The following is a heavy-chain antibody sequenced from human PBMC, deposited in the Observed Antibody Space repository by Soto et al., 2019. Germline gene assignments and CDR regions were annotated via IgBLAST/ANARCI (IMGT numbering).Heavy chain of an antibody. Sequence: EVQVLESGGGLVQPRGSRRLSCVASGFTFSDLAMSWVRQAPGKGLEWVSSISGSGDTIYYTDSVKGRFTISRDNSNNTLYLQMHSLRADDTAEYFCAKLRGDGWHFHYWGQGTLVAVSS. D-gene: IGHD6-19*01. V-gene: IGHV3-23*01. CDR2: ISGSGDTI. CDR3: AKLRGDGWHFHY. CDR1: GFTFSDLA. J-gene: IGHJ4*02.